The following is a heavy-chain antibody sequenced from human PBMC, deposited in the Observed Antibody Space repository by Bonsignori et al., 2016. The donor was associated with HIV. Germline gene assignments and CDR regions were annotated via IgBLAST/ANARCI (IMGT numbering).Heavy chain of an antibody. D-gene: IGHD4-11*01. CDR3: ARDDYNHNWFDP. V-gene: IGHV4-34*01. CDR2: INHSGST. Sequence: SETLSLTCAVYGGSFSGYYWSWIRQPPGKGLEWIGEINHSGSTNYNPSLKSRVTISVDTSKNQFSLKLSSVTAADTAVYYCARDDYNHNWFDPWGQGTLVTVSS. J-gene: IGHJ5*02. CDR1: GGSFSGYY.